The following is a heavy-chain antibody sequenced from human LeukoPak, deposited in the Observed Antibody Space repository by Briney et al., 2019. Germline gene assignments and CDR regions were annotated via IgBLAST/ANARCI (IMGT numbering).Heavy chain of an antibody. CDR2: IYYSGNT. V-gene: IGHV4-39*01. D-gene: IGHD3-10*01. CDR3: ARQTGSGLFLP. Sequence: SETLSLTCTVSGVSISSSNSYWGWIRQPPGKGLEWIGSIYYSGNTYYNASLKSQVSISIDTSKDQFSLRLTSVTAADTAVYYCARQTGSGLFLPGGQGTLVTVSS. CDR1: GVSISSSNSY. J-gene: IGHJ4*02.